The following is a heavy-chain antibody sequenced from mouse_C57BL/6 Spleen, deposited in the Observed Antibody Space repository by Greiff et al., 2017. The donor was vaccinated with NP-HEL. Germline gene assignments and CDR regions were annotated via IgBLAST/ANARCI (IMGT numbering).Heavy chain of an antibody. J-gene: IGHJ2*01. CDR2: ISSGSSTI. Sequence: EVKVVESGGGLVKPGGSLKLSCAASGFTFSDYGLHWVRQAPEKGLEWVAYISSGSSTIYYADTVKGRFTISRDNAKNTLFLQMTSLRSEDTAMYYCATIYYYGSSYGYLDYWGQGTTRTVSS. CDR3: ATIYYYGSSYGYLDY. D-gene: IGHD1-1*01. CDR1: GFTFSDYG. V-gene: IGHV5-17*01.